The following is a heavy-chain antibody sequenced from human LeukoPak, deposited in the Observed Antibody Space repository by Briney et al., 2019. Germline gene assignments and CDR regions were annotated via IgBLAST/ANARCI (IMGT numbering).Heavy chain of an antibody. D-gene: IGHD3-3*01. CDR1: GGSISGSSYY. Sequence: SETLSLTCTVSGGSISGSSYYWGWIRQPPGKGLEWIGSIYYSGSTYYNPSLKSRVTISVDTSKNQFSLKLSSVTAADTAVYYCARALVYYDFWSGYYTGYYFDYWGRGTLVTVSS. CDR3: ARALVYYDFWSGYYTGYYFDY. CDR2: IYYSGST. V-gene: IGHV4-39*07. J-gene: IGHJ4*02.